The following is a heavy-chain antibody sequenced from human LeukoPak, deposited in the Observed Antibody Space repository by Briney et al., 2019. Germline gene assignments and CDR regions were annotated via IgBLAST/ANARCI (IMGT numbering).Heavy chain of an antibody. J-gene: IGHJ3*02. D-gene: IGHD3-10*01. V-gene: IGHV1-24*01. CDR1: GYTLTELS. Sequence: ASVKVSCKVPGYTLTELSMHWVRQAPGKGLEWMGGFDPEDGETIYAQKFQGRVTMTEDTSTDTAYMELSSLRSEDTAVYYCAAPPLGITTRDAFDIWGQGTMVTVSS. CDR2: FDPEDGET. CDR3: AAPPLGITTRDAFDI.